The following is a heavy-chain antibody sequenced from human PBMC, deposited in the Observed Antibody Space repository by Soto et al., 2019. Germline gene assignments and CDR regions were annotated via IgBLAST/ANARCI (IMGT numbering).Heavy chain of an antibody. CDR3: IREGFTSGLDY. D-gene: IGHD3-10*01. CDR2: INKDGSGT. Sequence: EVQLVESGGGLVQPGGSLRLSCAASGFTFSSYWMHWVRQAPGKGLVWVSHINKDGSGTYYADSVEGRFTISRDNAKNTLDPQVTSLRAEDTVVYLCIREGFTSGLDYWGEGTLVTVS. V-gene: IGHV3-74*01. CDR1: GFTFSSYW. J-gene: IGHJ4*02.